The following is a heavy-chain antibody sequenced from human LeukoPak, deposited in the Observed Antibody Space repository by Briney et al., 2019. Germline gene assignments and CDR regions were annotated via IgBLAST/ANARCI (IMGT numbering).Heavy chain of an antibody. J-gene: IGHJ4*02. CDR3: AKGLERASYYFDY. CDR2: ISNSGANT. Sequence: PGGSLRLSCAASGFTFSSYSMIWVRQAPGKGLEWVSAISNSGANTFYADSVKGRFTISRDNSKNMLYLQMNSLRAEDTATYYCAKGLERASYYFDYWGQGTLVTVSS. D-gene: IGHD6-25*01. V-gene: IGHV3-23*01. CDR1: GFTFSSYS.